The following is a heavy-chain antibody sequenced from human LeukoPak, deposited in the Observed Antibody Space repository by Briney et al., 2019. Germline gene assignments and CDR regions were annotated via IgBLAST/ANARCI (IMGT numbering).Heavy chain of an antibody. J-gene: IGHJ2*01. CDR1: DGSITSYY. Sequence: SETLSLTCTVSDGSITSYYLNWIRQPPGKGLEWIGNIYNSGTTDYNPSLKSRVTISLNTSKNQISVKLSSVTAADTAVYYCARDKGPYWYFDLWGRGTLVTVSS. V-gene: IGHV4-59*01. CDR3: ARDKGPYWYFDL. CDR2: IYNSGTT.